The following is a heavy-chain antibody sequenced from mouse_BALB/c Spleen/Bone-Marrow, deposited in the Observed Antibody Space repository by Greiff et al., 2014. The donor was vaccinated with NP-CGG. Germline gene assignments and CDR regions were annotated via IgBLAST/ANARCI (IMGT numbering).Heavy chain of an antibody. V-gene: IGHV5-6*01. CDR3: ARQYGNLGVMDY. J-gene: IGHJ4*01. D-gene: IGHD2-1*01. CDR2: ISSGGSYT. Sequence: EVKVVESGGDLVKPGGSLKLSCAASGFTFSSYGMSWVRQTPDKRLEWVATISSGGSYTYYPDSVKGRFTISRDNAKNTLYLQMSSLKSEDTAMYYCARQYGNLGVMDYWGQGTSVTVS. CDR1: GFTFSSYG.